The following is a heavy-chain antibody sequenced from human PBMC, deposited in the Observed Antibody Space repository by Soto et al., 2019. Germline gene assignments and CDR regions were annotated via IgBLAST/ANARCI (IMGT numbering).Heavy chain of an antibody. CDR2: INAGNGNT. V-gene: IGHV1-3*05. CDR1: GYTFTSYA. J-gene: IGHJ5*02. Sequence: QVQLVQSGAEEKKPGASVKVSCKASGYTFTSYAMHWVRQAPGQRLEWMGWINAGNGNTKYSQKFQGRVTITRDTSASTAYLEQSSLRSEDTAVDYCAGDRQQLTGFDPWGQGTLVTVSS. D-gene: IGHD6-13*01. CDR3: AGDRQQLTGFDP.